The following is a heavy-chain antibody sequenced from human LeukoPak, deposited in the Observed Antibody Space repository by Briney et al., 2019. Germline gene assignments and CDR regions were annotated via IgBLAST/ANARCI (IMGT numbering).Heavy chain of an antibody. D-gene: IGHD3-22*01. J-gene: IGHJ4*02. V-gene: IGHV1-46*01. Sequence: ASVKVSCKASGYTFTGYYIHWVRQAPGQGLEWMGIINPSGGSTSYAQKFQGRVTMTRDTSTSTVYMELSSLRSEDTAVYYCARGTDAYYYDSSDIDYWGQGTLVTVSS. CDR2: INPSGGST. CDR3: ARGTDAYYYDSSDIDY. CDR1: GYTFTGYY.